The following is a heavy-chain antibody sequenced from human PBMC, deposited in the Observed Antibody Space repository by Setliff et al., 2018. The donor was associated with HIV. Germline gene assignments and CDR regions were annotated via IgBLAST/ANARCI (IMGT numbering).Heavy chain of an antibody. J-gene: IGHJ5*02. V-gene: IGHV4-59*08. Sequence: SETLSLTCTVSGGSISSYYWSWIRQPPGKGLEWIGYIYYSGSTNYNPSLKSRVTISVDTSKNQFSLKLSSVTAADTAVYYCARVHITMLRGVTGWFDPWGQGTLVTVSS. CDR3: ARVHITMLRGVTGWFDP. CDR2: IYYSGST. CDR1: GGSISSYY. D-gene: IGHD3-10*01.